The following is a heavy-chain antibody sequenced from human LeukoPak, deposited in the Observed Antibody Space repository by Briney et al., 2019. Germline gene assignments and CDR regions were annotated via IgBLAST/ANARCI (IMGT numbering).Heavy chain of an antibody. Sequence: GGSLRLSCAASGFTFSSYGMHWVRQAPGKGLEWVAVISYDGSNKYYADSVKGRSTISRDNSKNTLYLQMNSLRAEDTAVYYCAKDLAAAVGYWGQGTLVTVSS. J-gene: IGHJ4*02. CDR1: GFTFSSYG. CDR2: ISYDGSNK. D-gene: IGHD6-13*01. CDR3: AKDLAAAVGY. V-gene: IGHV3-30*18.